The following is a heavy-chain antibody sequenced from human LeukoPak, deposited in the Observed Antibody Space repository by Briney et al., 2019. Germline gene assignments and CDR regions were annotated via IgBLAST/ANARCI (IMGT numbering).Heavy chain of an antibody. V-gene: IGHV3-23*01. CDR1: GFTFRNYA. J-gene: IGHJ4*02. D-gene: IGHD4-17*01. CDR2: IRNFGET. CDR3: ANIPPFDYGDYAIRLD. Sequence: PGASLSLSCAASGFTFRNYAMAWVRQAPGKGLEWVSSIRNFGETHYADSVRGRFIISRDNSQNTLYLQMNSLRAEDSALYYCANIPPFDYGDYAIRLDWGQGTLVTVSS.